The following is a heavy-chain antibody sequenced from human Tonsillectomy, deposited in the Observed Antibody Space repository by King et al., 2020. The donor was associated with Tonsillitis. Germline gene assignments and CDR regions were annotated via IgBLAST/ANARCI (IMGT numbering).Heavy chain of an antibody. V-gene: IGHV5-10-1*03. CDR1: GYSFSTYC. J-gene: IGHJ4*02. CDR3: ASSIEDFDY. CDR2: IDPSDSNT. Sequence: VQLVESGAEVKKPGESLRISCEGSGYSFSTYCISWVRQMPGKGLEWMGRIDPSDSNTNYSPSFHGHVTISVDKSISTAYLQWSSLKAADTAMYYCASSIEDFDYWGQGTLVTVSS. D-gene: IGHD1-26*01.